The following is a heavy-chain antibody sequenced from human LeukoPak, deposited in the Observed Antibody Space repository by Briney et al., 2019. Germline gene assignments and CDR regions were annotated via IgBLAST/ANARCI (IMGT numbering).Heavy chain of an antibody. D-gene: IGHD4-17*01. CDR3: ARDLVRRLYGQLDYYYYYLDV. J-gene: IGHJ6*03. CDR2: IYTSGST. CDR1: GGSLSNYY. V-gene: IGHV4-4*07. Sequence: SETLSLTCNVSGGSLSNYYWSWIRQPAGKGLEWVGRIYTSGSTSYNPSLRGRVSMSVDTSTNQFSLKLSSVTAADTAVYCCARDLVRRLYGQLDYYYYYLDVWGKGTTVAVSS.